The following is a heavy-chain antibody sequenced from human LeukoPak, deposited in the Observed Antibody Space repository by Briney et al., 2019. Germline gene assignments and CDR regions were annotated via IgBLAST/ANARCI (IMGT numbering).Heavy chain of an antibody. CDR1: GYTFTGYY. CDR2: INPNNGGT. D-gene: IGHD3-10*01. V-gene: IGHV1-2*06. J-gene: IGHJ3*02. Sequence: ASVKVSCKASGYTFTGYYIHWVRQAPGQGLEWMGRINPNNGGTNYAQKFQGRVTMTTDTSTSTAYMELRSLRSDDTAVYYCAREDYYDAFDIWGQGTMVTVSS. CDR3: AREDYYDAFDI.